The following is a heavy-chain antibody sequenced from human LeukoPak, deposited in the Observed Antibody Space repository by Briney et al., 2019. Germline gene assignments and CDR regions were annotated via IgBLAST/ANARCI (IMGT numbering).Heavy chain of an antibody. CDR2: INPSGGST. V-gene: IGHV1-46*01. Sequence: ASVKVSCKASGYTFTSYYMHWVRQAPGQGLEWMEIINPSGGSTSYAQTFQGRVTMTRDTSTSTVYMELSSLRSEDTAVYYCARVARAYGSGSYLFDYWGQGTLVTVTS. J-gene: IGHJ4*02. D-gene: IGHD3-10*01. CDR3: ARVARAYGSGSYLFDY. CDR1: GYTFTSYY.